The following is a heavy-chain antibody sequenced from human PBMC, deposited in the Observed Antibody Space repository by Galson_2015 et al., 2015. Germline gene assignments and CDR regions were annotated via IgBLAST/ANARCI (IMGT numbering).Heavy chain of an antibody. V-gene: IGHV3-30*18. CDR2: ISYDGSNK. CDR3: AKDFHPYYGSGRRSRAEYFQH. Sequence: SLRLSCAASGFTFSSYGMHWVRQAPGKGLEWVAVISYDGSNKYYADSVKGRFTISRDNSKNTLYLQMNSLRAEDTAVYYCAKDFHPYYGSGRRSRAEYFQHWGQGTLVTVSS. D-gene: IGHD3-10*01. CDR1: GFTFSSYG. J-gene: IGHJ1*01.